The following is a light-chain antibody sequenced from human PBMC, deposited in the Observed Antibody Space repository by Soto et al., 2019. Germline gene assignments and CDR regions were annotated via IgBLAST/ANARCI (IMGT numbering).Light chain of an antibody. CDR3: QQTNSFPLT. Sequence: DIQMTQSPSTLSASSGDGATITCRASQGIRTSLGWYQQKQGKAPKFXIYAASRLQSGVPSLFSGTGSGTDFTLTISSLQPEDFATYYCQQTNSFPLTFGGGTKVDIK. CDR2: AAS. CDR1: QGIRTS. J-gene: IGKJ4*01. V-gene: IGKV1-12*01.